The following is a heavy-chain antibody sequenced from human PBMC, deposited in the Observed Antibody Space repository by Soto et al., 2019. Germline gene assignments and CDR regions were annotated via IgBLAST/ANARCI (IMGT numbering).Heavy chain of an antibody. CDR3: ARDPTYYDCWSGHRDDYYYYGMDV. V-gene: IGHV1-69*01. CDR2: IIPFIGTA. Sequence: QVQLVQSGAEVKKPGSSVKVSCKASGGTFSSYAISWVRQAPGQGLEWMGGIIPFIGTANSAQKLQGRVTINADEATSTAYIELCRWRAEETAVYYCARDPTYYDCWSGHRDDYYYYGMDVWGQGTTVTVSS. D-gene: IGHD3-3*01. J-gene: IGHJ6*02. CDR1: GGTFSSYA.